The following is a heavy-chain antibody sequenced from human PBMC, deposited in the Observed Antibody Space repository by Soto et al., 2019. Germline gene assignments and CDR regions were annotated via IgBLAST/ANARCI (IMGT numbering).Heavy chain of an antibody. D-gene: IGHD4-17*01. V-gene: IGHV1-69*02. CDR2: IIPILGIA. Sequence: QVQLVQSGAEVKKPGSSVKVSCKASVGTFSSYTISWVRQAPGQGLEWMGRIIPILGIANYAQKFQGRVTITADKSTSTAYMELSSLRSEDTAVYHCASTDYGDFIDAFDIWGQGTMVTVSS. J-gene: IGHJ3*02. CDR1: VGTFSSYT. CDR3: ASTDYGDFIDAFDI.